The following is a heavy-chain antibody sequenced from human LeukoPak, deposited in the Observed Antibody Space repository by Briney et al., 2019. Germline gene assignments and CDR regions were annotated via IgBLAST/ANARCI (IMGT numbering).Heavy chain of an antibody. D-gene: IGHD1-26*01. CDR1: GFTFSYYN. CDR3: VRAWGGGSYSDAFDI. Sequence: PGGSLRLSCAASGFTFSYYNMYWVRQAPGKGLEWVSSISSSSSHIYYADSVKGRFTISRDNAKNSLYLQMSSLRVEDTAVFYCVRAWGGGSYSDAFDIWGQGTMVTVSS. J-gene: IGHJ3*02. V-gene: IGHV3-21*06. CDR2: ISSSSSHI.